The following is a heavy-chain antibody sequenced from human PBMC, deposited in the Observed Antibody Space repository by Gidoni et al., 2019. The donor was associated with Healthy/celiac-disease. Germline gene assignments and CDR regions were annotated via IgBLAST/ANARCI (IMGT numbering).Heavy chain of an antibody. J-gene: IGHJ3*02. CDR1: GYSFSSYW. D-gene: IGHD3-3*01. CDR3: ARVTIFGVANAHDAFDI. V-gene: IGHV5-51*03. CDR2: ISPCDSDT. Sequence: EVQLVQSGAEVQKPGESLKISCKGSGYSFSSYWVGWVRQMHGKGLEWMGIISPCDSDTRYSPSVQGQVTISADKAISTAYLQWSSLKASDTAMYYCARVTIFGVANAHDAFDIWGQGTMVTVSS.